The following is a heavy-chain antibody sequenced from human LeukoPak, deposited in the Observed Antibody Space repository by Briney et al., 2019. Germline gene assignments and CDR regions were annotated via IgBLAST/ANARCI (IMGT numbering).Heavy chain of an antibody. D-gene: IGHD1-26*01. Sequence: GGSLRLSCAASGFTFDDYAMHWVRHAPRKGLEWVSGISWSSGSIGYADSVKGRFTISRDNAKNSLYLQMNSLRAEDTALYYCAKDISRGGSYGYYYMDVWGKGTTVTVSS. CDR3: AKDISRGGSYGYYYMDV. CDR2: ISWSSGSI. J-gene: IGHJ6*03. CDR1: GFTFDDYA. V-gene: IGHV3-9*01.